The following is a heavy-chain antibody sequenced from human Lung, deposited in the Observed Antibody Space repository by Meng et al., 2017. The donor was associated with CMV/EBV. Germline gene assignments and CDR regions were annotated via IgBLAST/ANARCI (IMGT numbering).Heavy chain of an antibody. CDR1: GFTVSDNY. V-gene: IGHV3-66*02. D-gene: IGHD3-10*01. CDR2: IYSGGST. J-gene: IGHJ6*02. CDR3: ARDLEWFGSGGYFGMDV. Sequence: SCAASGFTVSDNYMSWVRQAPGKGLEWVSVIYSGGSTYYADSVKGRFTISRDNSKNTLYLQMNSLRAEDTAVYYCARDLEWFGSGGYFGMDVWGQGNXVTVSS.